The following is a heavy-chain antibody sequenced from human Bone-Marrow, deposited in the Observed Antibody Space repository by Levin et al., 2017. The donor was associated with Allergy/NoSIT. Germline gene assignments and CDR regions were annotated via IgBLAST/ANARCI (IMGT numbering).Heavy chain of an antibody. CDR3: ARDSPGYGGFES. Sequence: GESLKISCVASGFTFGTYWMSWVRQAPGKGLEWVANIKEDGSAKYYADSVKGRFTISKDNAKNSLYLQVDSLRVEDTAVYYCARDSPGYGGFESWGQGTLVTVSS. J-gene: IGHJ5*01. CDR1: GFTFGTYW. CDR2: IKEDGSAK. D-gene: IGHD3-9*01. V-gene: IGHV3-7*01.